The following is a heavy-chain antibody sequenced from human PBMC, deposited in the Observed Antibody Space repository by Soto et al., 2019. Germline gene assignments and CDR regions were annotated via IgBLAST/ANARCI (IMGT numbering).Heavy chain of an antibody. CDR2: ISAYNGNT. V-gene: IGHV1-18*01. CDR1: GYTFTSYG. CDR3: ARDIGEYYYDSSGYYVFDY. D-gene: IGHD3-22*01. J-gene: IGHJ4*02. Sequence: QVQLVQSGAEVKKPGASVKVSCKASGYTFTSYGISWVRQAPGQGLEWMGWISAYNGNTNYAQKIQGRVTMTTDTSTSTAYMELRSLRSDDTAVYYCARDIGEYYYDSSGYYVFDYWGQGTLVTVSS.